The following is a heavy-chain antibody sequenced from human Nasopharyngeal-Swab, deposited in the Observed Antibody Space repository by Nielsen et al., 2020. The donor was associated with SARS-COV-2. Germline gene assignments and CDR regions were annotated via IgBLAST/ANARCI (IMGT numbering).Heavy chain of an antibody. CDR3: ARASVVPAAMDYYYYMDV. V-gene: IGHV4-34*13. J-gene: IGHJ6*03. Sequence: WIRQPPGKGLEWSGEINHSGSTKYNPSLKSRVTISVDTSKNQFSLKLSSVTAADTAVYYCARASVVPAAMDYYYYMDVWGKGTTVTVSS. CDR2: INHSGST. D-gene: IGHD2-2*01.